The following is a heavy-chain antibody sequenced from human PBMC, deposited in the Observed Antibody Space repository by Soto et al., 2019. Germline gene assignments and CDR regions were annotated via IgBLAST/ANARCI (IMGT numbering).Heavy chain of an antibody. V-gene: IGHV5-10-1*01. CDR3: ASPTMTSTSFYYAMDV. CDR2: INPTDSET. D-gene: IGHD4-17*01. J-gene: IGHJ6*02. CDR1: GHRFTTYW. Sequence: GESLKISCKTSGHRFTTYWISWVRQMPGKGLEYMGKINPTDSETNYSPSFEGHVTFSVDRSTSTAYVRWNSLKASDTAMYYCASPTMTSTSFYYAMDVWGQGTTVTVSS.